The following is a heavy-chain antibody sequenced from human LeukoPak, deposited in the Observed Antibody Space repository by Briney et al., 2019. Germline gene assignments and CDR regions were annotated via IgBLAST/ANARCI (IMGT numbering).Heavy chain of an antibody. V-gene: IGHV3-48*02. CDR3: ARGDSSGYGPDH. D-gene: IGHD3-22*01. CDR2: ISRSSSTI. CDR1: GFTFSSYR. Sequence: GGALRLSCAAPGFTFSSYRMNWVRQAPGKGLEWVSYISRSSSTIYYADSVKGRFTISRDNAKNSLYLQMNSLRDEDTAVYYCARGDSSGYGPDHWGQGTLVTVSS. J-gene: IGHJ5*02.